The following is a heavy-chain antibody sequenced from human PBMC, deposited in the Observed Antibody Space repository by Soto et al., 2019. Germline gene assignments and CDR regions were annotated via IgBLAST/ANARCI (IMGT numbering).Heavy chain of an antibody. CDR1: GASISRYY. D-gene: IGHD2-2*01. V-gene: IGHV4-59*08. CDR3: ARYQLLFRTFDI. J-gene: IGHJ3*02. Sequence: QVQLQQSGPGLVKPSGTLSLMCTVSGASISRYYWSWIRQTPGKGLEWIGYIYHSGSTNYNPSLKSRLTISVDTSKNHFSLYLTSVTAADTAVYYCARYQLLFRTFDIWGQGTMVTVSS. CDR2: IYHSGST.